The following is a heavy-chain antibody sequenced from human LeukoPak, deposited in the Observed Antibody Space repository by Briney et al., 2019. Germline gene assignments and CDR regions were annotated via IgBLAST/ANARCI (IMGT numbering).Heavy chain of an antibody. Sequence: GASLKISCKGSGYRFTSYWIGWVRQMPGKGLEWMGIIYPGDSDTRYSPSFQGQVTISADKSISTAYLQWSSLKASDTAMYYCARMNDSSGWYNDAFDIWGQGTMVTVSS. CDR3: ARMNDSSGWYNDAFDI. D-gene: IGHD6-19*01. CDR1: GYRFTSYW. CDR2: IYPGDSDT. V-gene: IGHV5-51*01. J-gene: IGHJ3*02.